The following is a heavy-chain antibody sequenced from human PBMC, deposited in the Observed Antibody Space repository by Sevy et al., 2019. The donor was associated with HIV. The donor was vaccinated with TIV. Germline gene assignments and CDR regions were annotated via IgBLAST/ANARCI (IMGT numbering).Heavy chain of an antibody. D-gene: IGHD3-3*01. CDR1: GFSFSSDA. CDR3: ARVDGGGYYDPCSGYLEVDP. CDR2: VSASGGST. J-gene: IGHJ5*02. Sequence: GGSLRLSCVGSGFSFSSDAMSWVRQAPGKGLQWVATVSASGGSTYYADSVRGRFSITRDNSKNTLYVKMNSLRAEDTAVYYCARVDGGGYYDPCSGYLEVDPWGQGTLVTVSS. V-gene: IGHV3-23*01.